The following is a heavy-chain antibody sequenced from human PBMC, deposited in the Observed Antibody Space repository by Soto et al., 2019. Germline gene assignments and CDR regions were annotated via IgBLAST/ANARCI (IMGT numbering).Heavy chain of an antibody. J-gene: IGHJ3*02. D-gene: IGHD6-13*01. CDR3: ARDKIAAHAPFDI. V-gene: IGHV3-11*01. CDR2: ISSSGSTI. CDR1: GFTFSDYY. Sequence: GGSLRLSCAASGFTFSDYYMSWIRQAPGKGLEWVSYISSSGSTIYYADSVKGRFTISRDNAKNSLYLQMNSLRAEDTAVYYCARDKIAAHAPFDIWGQGTMVTVSS.